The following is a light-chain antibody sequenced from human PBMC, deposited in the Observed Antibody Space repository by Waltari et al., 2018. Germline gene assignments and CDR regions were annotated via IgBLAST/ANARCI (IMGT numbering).Light chain of an antibody. CDR3: QQYYRSRT. V-gene: IGKV4-1*01. CDR1: QSILSRTHEKNL. Sequence: QSILSRTHEKNLCGWYQKKLGQPPELLNYCAATREAGVPDRFSGRGSGTDITTTTSSLQAEDVAVDYCQQYYRSRTFGPGTKVELK. CDR2: CAA. J-gene: IGKJ1*01.